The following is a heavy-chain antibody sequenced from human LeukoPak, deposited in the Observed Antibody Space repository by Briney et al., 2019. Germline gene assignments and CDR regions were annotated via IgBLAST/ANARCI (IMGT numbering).Heavy chain of an antibody. V-gene: IGHV3-7*01. Sequence: GGSLRLTCAASGFTFSSYWMSWVRQAPGKGPEWVAHIKQDASQEYHVDSVKGRFTISRDNAKNSLYLQMNSLRAEDTAVYYCARGVVYPAWSGPHWSDYWGQGALVTVSS. J-gene: IGHJ4*02. CDR1: GFTFSSYW. CDR3: ARGVVYPAWSGPHWSDY. D-gene: IGHD3-3*01. CDR2: IKQDASQE.